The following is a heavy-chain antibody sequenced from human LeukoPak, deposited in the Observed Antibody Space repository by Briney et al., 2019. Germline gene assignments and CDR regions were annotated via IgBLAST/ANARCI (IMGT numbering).Heavy chain of an antibody. D-gene: IGHD2-21*02. CDR1: GFTVSSNY. CDR3: AKGGVTDYYYGMDV. V-gene: IGHV3-53*05. J-gene: IGHJ6*02. Sequence: PGGSLRLSCAASGFTVSSNYMSWVRQAPGKGLEWVSVIYSGGSTYYADSVEGRITISRDNSKNTLFLQMNSLRAEDTALYYCAKGGVTDYYYGMDVWGQGTTVTVSS. CDR2: IYSGGST.